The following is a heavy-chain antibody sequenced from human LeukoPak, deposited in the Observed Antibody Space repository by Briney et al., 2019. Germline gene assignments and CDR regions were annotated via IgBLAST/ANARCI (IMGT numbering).Heavy chain of an antibody. CDR1: GFTFRNHG. Sequence: PGRSLRLSCAASGFTFRNHGMHWVRQAPGKGLEWVAVIWYDGSNKYYADSVKARFTISRDNSKNTLYLQLSSLRAEDTAVYYCVRWGDNKASDYWGQGTLVTVSS. V-gene: IGHV3-33*01. J-gene: IGHJ4*02. D-gene: IGHD2-21*01. CDR3: VRWGDNKASDY. CDR2: IWYDGSNK.